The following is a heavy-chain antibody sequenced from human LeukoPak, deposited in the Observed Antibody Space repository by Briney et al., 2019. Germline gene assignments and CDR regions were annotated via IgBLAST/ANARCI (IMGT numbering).Heavy chain of an antibody. J-gene: IGHJ3*02. CDR2: ISSSSYYI. CDR1: EFTFSSFR. CDR3: ARDQNYAFDM. Sequence: GGSLTLSCAASEFTFSSFRMNEVRQAPGKGLVGVAYISSSSYYIYYADSVKGRFTVSRDNAKNSLYLQMNSLRDEDTAVYYCARDQNYAFDMWGQGTMVTVSS. V-gene: IGHV3-48*02. D-gene: IGHD1-7*01.